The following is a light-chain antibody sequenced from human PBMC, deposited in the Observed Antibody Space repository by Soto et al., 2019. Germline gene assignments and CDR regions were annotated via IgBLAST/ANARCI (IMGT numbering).Light chain of an antibody. CDR3: QQYDYWWT. CDR1: QSVTSN. J-gene: IGKJ1*01. Sequence: EVVMTQSPGAVSVSPGERATLSCRASQSVTSNVAWYQQKPGQAPRLLIYRASARATGVPARFSGSGSGTEFTFTISSLQSEDFGIYYCQQYDYWWTFGQGTKVDIK. V-gene: IGKV3-15*01. CDR2: RAS.